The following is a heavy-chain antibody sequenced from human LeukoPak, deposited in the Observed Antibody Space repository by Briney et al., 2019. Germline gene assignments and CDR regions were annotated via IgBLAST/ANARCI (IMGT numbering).Heavy chain of an antibody. CDR2: ISSSSSYI. Sequence: GGSLRLSCAASGFTFSSYSMNWVRQAPGKGLEWVSSISSSSSYIYYADSVKGRFTISRDNAKNSLYLQMNSLRAEDTAVYYCASWYGGCVGYFDYWGQGTLVTVSS. D-gene: IGHD1-26*01. J-gene: IGHJ4*02. V-gene: IGHV3-21*01. CDR3: ASWYGGCVGYFDY. CDR1: GFTFSSYS.